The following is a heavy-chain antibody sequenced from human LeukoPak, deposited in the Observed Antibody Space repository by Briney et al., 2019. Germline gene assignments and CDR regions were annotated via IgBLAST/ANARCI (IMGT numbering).Heavy chain of an antibody. V-gene: IGHV1-2*04. CDR3: ARGPQIAVAGTHYFDP. D-gene: IGHD6-19*01. CDR2: INPNSGGT. Sequence: GASVKVSCKASGGTFSSYAISWVRQAPGQGLEWMGWINPNSGGTNYAQKFQGWVTMTRDTSISTAYMELSRLRSDDTAVYYCARGPQIAVAGTHYFDPWGQGTLVTVSS. CDR1: GGTFSSYA. J-gene: IGHJ5*02.